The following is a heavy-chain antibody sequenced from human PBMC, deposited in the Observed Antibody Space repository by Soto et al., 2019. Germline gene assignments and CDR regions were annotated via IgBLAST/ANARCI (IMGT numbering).Heavy chain of an antibody. J-gene: IGHJ4*02. CDR2: IYWDDDK. CDR1: GFSLSTRGVG. CDR3: AHRQTTVSWGTFDY. D-gene: IGHD4-4*01. V-gene: IGHV2-5*02. Sequence: QITLKESGPTLVKPTQTLTLTCTFSGFSLSTRGVGVGWIRQPPGKALEWLALIYWDDDKRYSPSLKSRLTMTKDTSKNQVVLTKTNMDPVHTATDYCAHRQTTVSWGTFDYWGQGTLVTVSS.